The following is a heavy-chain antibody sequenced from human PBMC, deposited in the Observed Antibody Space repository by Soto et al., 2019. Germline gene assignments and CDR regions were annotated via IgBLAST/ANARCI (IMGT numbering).Heavy chain of an antibody. CDR2: IDNSGST. CDR3: ARARGVNYDSEGVDAFDI. J-gene: IGHJ3*02. V-gene: IGHV4-30-4*01. CDR1: GSSISSGDYY. D-gene: IGHD3-22*01. Sequence: PSETLSLTCTLSGSSISSGDYYWSWLRQPPGKGLEWIGHIDNSGSTPYNPSLKSRFTISLDTSKNQFSLKLSSVTAADTAVYYCARARGVNYDSEGVDAFDIWGQGTLVTVSS.